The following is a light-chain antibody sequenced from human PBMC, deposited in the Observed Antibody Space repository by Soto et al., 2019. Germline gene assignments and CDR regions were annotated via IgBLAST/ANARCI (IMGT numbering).Light chain of an antibody. Sequence: DIVLTQSPATLSLSPGERASLSCRASQSVGTSLAWYQQRPGQAPRLLLSAASTRATGIPARFSGSGTGTDFTLNISGLQPEYVAVYYCPQRVNWPPRDTFGQGTKLEIK. CDR2: AAS. J-gene: IGKJ2*01. CDR3: PQRVNWPPRDT. V-gene: IGKV3-11*01. CDR1: QSVGTS.